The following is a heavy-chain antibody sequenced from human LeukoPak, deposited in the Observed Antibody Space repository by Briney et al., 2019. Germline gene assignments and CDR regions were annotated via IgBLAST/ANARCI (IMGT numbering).Heavy chain of an antibody. Sequence: GGSLRLSCAASGFTFSSYWMSWVRQAPGKGLEWVANIKQDGSEKYYVDSVKGRFTISRDDAKNSLYLQMNSLRAEDTAVYYCARDPYGDYESDAFDIWGQGTTVTVSS. D-gene: IGHD4-17*01. V-gene: IGHV3-7*01. CDR1: GFTFSSYW. CDR2: IKQDGSEK. J-gene: IGHJ3*02. CDR3: ARDPYGDYESDAFDI.